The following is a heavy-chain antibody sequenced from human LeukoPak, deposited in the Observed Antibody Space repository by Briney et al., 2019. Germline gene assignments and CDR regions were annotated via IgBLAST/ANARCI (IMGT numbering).Heavy chain of an antibody. CDR3: ASLGGSLRGY. V-gene: IGHV3-23*01. Sequence: GGSLILSCVASGFTFSSYAMSWVRQAPGRGLEWVSTFSGSGDSTYYADSVKGRFTISRDTSKNTVYLQMNSLRAEDTAVYYCASLGGSLRGYWGQGTLVTVSS. D-gene: IGHD3-16*01. CDR1: GFTFSSYA. CDR2: FSGSGDST. J-gene: IGHJ4*02.